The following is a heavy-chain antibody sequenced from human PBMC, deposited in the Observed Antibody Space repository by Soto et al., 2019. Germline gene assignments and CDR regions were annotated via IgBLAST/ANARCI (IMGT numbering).Heavy chain of an antibody. V-gene: IGHV1-8*01. J-gene: IGHJ6*02. Sequence: ASVKVSCKASGYTFTSYDINWVRQATGQGLEWMGWMNPNSGNTGYAQKFQGRVTMTRNTSISTAYMELSSLRPEDTAVYYCARGREWLRYYYYYGMDVWGQGTTVTVSS. CDR1: GYTFTSYD. D-gene: IGHD5-12*01. CDR3: ARGREWLRYYYYYGMDV. CDR2: MNPNSGNT.